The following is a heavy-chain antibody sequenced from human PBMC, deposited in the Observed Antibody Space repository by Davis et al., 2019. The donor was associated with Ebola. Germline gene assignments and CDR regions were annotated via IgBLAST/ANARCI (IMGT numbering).Heavy chain of an antibody. D-gene: IGHD6-19*01. CDR3: AKGDNSGWYGVDY. V-gene: IGHV3-21*01. Sequence: GESLKISCAASGFTFNSYAMNWVRQAPGKGLEWVSSITSSSSHIYYADSVKGRFTISRDNAKNSLYLQMNSLRAEDTAVYYCAKGDNSGWYGVDYWGQGTLVIVSS. CDR1: GFTFNSYA. CDR2: ITSSSSHI. J-gene: IGHJ4*02.